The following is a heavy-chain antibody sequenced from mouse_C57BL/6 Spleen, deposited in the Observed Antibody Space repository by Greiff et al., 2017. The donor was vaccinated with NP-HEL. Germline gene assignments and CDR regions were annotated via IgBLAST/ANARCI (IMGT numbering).Heavy chain of an antibody. V-gene: IGHV1-42*01. D-gene: IGHD1-1*01. CDR2: INPSTGGT. Sequence: EVQLQQSGPELVKPGASVKISCKASGYSFTGYYMNWVKQSPEKSLEWIGEINPSTGGTTYNQKFKAKATLTVDKSSSTAYMQLKSLTSEDSAVYYCASPYYGSSPYAMDYWGQGTSVTVSS. CDR1: GYSFTGYY. CDR3: ASPYYGSSPYAMDY. J-gene: IGHJ4*01.